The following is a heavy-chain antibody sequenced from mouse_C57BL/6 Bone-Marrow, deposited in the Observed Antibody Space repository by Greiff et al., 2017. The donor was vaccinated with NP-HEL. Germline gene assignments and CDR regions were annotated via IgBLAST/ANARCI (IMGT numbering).Heavy chain of an antibody. CDR2: ISSGSSTI. CDR3: ARPNYYGSSLYYFDY. CDR1: GFTFSDYG. D-gene: IGHD1-1*01. Sequence: EVQLVESGGGLVKPGGSLKLSCAASGFTFSDYGMHWVRQAPEKGLEWVAYISSGSSTIYYADTVKGRFTISRDNAKNTLFLQMTSLRSEDTAMYYCARPNYYGSSLYYFDYWGQGTTLTVSS. V-gene: IGHV5-17*01. J-gene: IGHJ2*01.